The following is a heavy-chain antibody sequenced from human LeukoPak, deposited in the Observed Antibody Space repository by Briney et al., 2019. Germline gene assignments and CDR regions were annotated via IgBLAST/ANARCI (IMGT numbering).Heavy chain of an antibody. CDR3: AKGLLAYCSSTSCYMTPGFDYFDY. D-gene: IGHD2-2*02. CDR1: GFTFSSYA. CDR2: ISGSGGST. Sequence: PGGSLRLSCAASGFTFSSYAMSWVRQAPGKGLEWVSAISGSGGSTYYADSVKGRFTISRDNSKDTLSLQMNSLRAEDTAVYYCAKGLLAYCSSTSCYMTPGFDYFDYWGQGTLVTVSS. V-gene: IGHV3-23*01. J-gene: IGHJ4*02.